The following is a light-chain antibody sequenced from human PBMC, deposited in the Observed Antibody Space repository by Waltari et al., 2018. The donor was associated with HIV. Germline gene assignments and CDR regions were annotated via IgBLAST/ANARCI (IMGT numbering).Light chain of an antibody. Sequence: QSVLTQPPSASGTPGQRVTISCSGSSSSNGSTYVNWYQQLPGTAPKLLIYRNNQRPSGVPDRFSGSKSGTSASLAISGLRSEDEADYYCAAWDDSLSGYVFGTGTKVTVL. V-gene: IGLV1-47*01. CDR3: AAWDDSLSGYV. CDR2: RNN. CDR1: SSSNGSTY. J-gene: IGLJ1*01.